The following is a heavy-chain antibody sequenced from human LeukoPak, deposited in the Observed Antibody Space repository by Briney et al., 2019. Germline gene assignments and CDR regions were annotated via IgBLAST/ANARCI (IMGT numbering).Heavy chain of an antibody. CDR2: IYYSGST. D-gene: IGHD2-15*01. V-gene: IGHV4-59*08. J-gene: IGHJ3*02. CDR3: ARHRYCNGGSCYDAFDI. Sequence: SETLSLTCTVSGGSISSYYWSWIRQPPGKGLEWIGYIYYSGSTNYNPSLKSRVTISVDTSKNQFSLKLSSVTAADTAVYYCARHRYCNGGSCYDAFDIWGQGTMVTVSS. CDR1: GGSISSYY.